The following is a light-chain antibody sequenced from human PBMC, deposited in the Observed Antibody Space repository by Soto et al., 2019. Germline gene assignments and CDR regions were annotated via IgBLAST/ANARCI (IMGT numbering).Light chain of an antibody. CDR1: SSDVGGYNY. Sequence: QSALTQPTSVSGSPGQSITISCTGTSSDVGGYNYVSWYQQHPGKAPKLMIYDVSNRPSGVSNRLSGSKSGNTASLTISGLQAEDEADYYCSSYTSSSTRVFGTGTKVTV. CDR2: DVS. J-gene: IGLJ1*01. CDR3: SSYTSSSTRV. V-gene: IGLV2-14*01.